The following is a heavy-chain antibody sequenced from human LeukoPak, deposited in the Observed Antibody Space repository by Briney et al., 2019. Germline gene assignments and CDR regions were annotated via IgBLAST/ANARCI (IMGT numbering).Heavy chain of an antibody. J-gene: IGHJ4*02. CDR3: ARCQRGGNSVDY. V-gene: IGHV3-21*01. Sequence: GGSLTLTCAASGFTFSSYSMNWVRQAPGTGLEWVSSISSSSSYIYYADSVKGRFTVSRDNAKNSLYLPMNSLRAEDTAVYYCARCQRGGNSVDYWGQGTLVTVSS. CDR1: GFTFSSYS. D-gene: IGHD4-23*01. CDR2: ISSSSSYI.